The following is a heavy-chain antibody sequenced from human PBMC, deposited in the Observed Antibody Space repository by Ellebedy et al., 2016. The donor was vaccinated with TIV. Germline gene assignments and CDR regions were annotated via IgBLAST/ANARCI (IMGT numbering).Heavy chain of an antibody. J-gene: IGHJ4*02. CDR1: GGSFSGYY. D-gene: IGHD2-15*01. V-gene: IGHV4-34*01. CDR2: INHSGST. CDR3: ARHEGEVAATFDY. Sequence: SQTLSLTCAVYGGSFSGYYWSWIRQPPGKGLEWIGEINHSGSTNYNPSLKSRVTISVDTSKNQFSLKLSSVTAADTAVYYCARHEGEVAATFDYWGQGTLVTVSS.